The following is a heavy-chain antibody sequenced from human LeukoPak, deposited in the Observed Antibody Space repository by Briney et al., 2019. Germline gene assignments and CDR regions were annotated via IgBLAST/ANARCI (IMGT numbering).Heavy chain of an antibody. Sequence: GGSLRLSCAASGFTFSSYSMNWVRQAPGKGLEWVSSTSSSSSYIYYADSVKGRFTISRDNAKNSLYLQMNSLRAEDTAVYYCAKEEMATIREDYWGQGTLVTVSS. D-gene: IGHD5-24*01. CDR1: GFTFSSYS. CDR2: TSSSSSYI. V-gene: IGHV3-21*01. CDR3: AKEEMATIREDY. J-gene: IGHJ4*02.